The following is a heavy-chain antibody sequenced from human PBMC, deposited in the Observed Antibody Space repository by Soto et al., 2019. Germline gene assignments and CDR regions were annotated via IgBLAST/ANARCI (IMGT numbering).Heavy chain of an antibody. CDR1: GVTFSSYA. V-gene: IGHV3-23*01. CDR3: AKGRPLWFGELSG. D-gene: IGHD3-10*01. CDR2: ISGSGGST. J-gene: IGHJ4*02. Sequence: GGSMRLSCAASGVTFSSYAMSWVRKAPGKGLEWVSAISGSGGSTYYADSVKGRFTISRDNSKNTLYLQMNSLRAEDTAVYYCAKGRPLWFGELSGWGQGTLVTVSS.